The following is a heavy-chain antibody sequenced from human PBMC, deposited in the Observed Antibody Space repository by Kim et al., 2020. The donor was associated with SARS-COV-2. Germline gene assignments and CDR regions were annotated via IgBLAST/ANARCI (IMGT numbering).Heavy chain of an antibody. CDR2: ISGSGGST. V-gene: IGHV3-23*01. Sequence: GGSLRLSCAASGFTFSSYAMSWVRQAPGKGLEWVSAISGSGGSTYYADSVKGRFTISRDNSKNTLYLQMNSLRAEDTAVYYCAIHGYYDSSGYYRGPFDPWGQGTLVTVSS. CDR3: AIHGYYDSSGYYRGPFDP. J-gene: IGHJ5*02. D-gene: IGHD3-22*01. CDR1: GFTFSSYA.